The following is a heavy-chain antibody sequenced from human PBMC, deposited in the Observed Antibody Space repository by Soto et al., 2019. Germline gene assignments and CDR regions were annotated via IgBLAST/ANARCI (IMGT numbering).Heavy chain of an antibody. D-gene: IGHD2-21*01. V-gene: IGHV3-23*01. CDR2: ISGGGDAA. Sequence: EVQLLESGGGLVQPGGSLRLSCAVSGFTFLNYVMNWVRQAPGKGLEWVSSISGGGDAAFFGDSVRGRFTISRDNSKNTVTLQMNSLGVGDTVVDYCAREILGSTTWPDCGYLDLWRRRNVVTVSS. CDR1: GFTFLNYV. J-gene: IGHJ2*01. CDR3: AREILGSTTWPDCGYLDL.